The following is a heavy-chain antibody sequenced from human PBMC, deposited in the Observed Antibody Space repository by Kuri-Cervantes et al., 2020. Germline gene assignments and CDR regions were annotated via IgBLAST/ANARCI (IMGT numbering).Heavy chain of an antibody. CDR3: RVGHYSDF. V-gene: IGHV3-7*01. Sequence: GGSLRLSCAASGFTFSSYSMNWVRQAPGKGLEWVANIKQDGSEKYYVDSVKGRFTISRDNARNSLFLQMNGLRVEDTSIYYRRVGHYSDFSGQGAPVTVSS. D-gene: IGHD5-24*01. CDR2: IKQDGSEK. J-gene: IGHJ4*02. CDR1: GFTFSSYS.